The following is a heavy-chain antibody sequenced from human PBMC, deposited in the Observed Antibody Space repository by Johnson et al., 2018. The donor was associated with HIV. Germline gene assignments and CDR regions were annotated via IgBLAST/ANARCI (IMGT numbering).Heavy chain of an antibody. CDR1: GFTFSSYA. V-gene: IGHV3-23*04. Sequence: VQLVESGGGLVQPGGSLRLSCAASGFTFSSYAMSWVRQAPGKGLEWVSAISGSGGSPYSADSVKGRFTISRDNSKNTLYLQMNSLRAEDTAVYYCAKSSSSFGAFDIWGQGTMVTVSS. J-gene: IGHJ3*02. CDR3: AKSSSSFGAFDI. CDR2: ISGSGGSP. D-gene: IGHD6-6*01.